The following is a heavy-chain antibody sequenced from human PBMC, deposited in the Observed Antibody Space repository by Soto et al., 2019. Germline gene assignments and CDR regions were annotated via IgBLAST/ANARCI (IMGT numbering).Heavy chain of an antibody. CDR3: VTEIPASWYFDD. V-gene: IGHV1-46*01. D-gene: IGHD2-2*02. CDR1: GFTFISYH. Sequence: QVQLVQPGAEVKRPGASVKVSCKASGFTFISYHIHWVRQAPGLGLEWMGIINLGNGDISYAQKFQGRVTMTRDTSASTVSMELSSLRSEDTAFYYRVTEIPASWYFDDWGQGTLVTVSS. J-gene: IGHJ4*02. CDR2: INLGNGDI.